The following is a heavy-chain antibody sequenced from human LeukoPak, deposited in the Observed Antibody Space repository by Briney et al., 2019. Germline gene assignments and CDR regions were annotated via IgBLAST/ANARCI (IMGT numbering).Heavy chain of an antibody. CDR3: VAEMTASAAFDI. Sequence: SETLSLTCTVSGDSISSSRHYWGWIRQPPGKTLEWIGSLHHTGRSYSSAALKSRVNISMDMSKSQFSLKLNSVTAADSGVYYCVAEMTASAAFDIWGRGTLVAVSS. CDR1: GDSISSSRHY. CDR2: LHHTGRS. D-gene: IGHD2-21*02. J-gene: IGHJ3*02. V-gene: IGHV4-39*01.